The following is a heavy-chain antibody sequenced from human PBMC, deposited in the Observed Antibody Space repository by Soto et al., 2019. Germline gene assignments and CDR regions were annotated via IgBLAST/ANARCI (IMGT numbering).Heavy chain of an antibody. CDR2: IKRRADGGTT. CDR1: GFTFSNVW. D-gene: IGHD2-15*01. Sequence: EVQLVESGGGLVKPGGSLSLSCAASGFTFSNVWMSWVRQAPGKGLKWVGRIKRRADGGTTDYATPVRGRFTVSRDDSKNTLYLQMNSLKTEDTAVYYCTAGYCSGGSCYSVVYWGQGTLVTVSS. CDR3: TAGYCSGGSCYSVVY. V-gene: IGHV3-15*01. J-gene: IGHJ4*02.